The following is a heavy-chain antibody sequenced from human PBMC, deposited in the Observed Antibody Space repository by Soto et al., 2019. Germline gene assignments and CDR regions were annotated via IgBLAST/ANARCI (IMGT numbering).Heavy chain of an antibody. D-gene: IGHD3-22*01. J-gene: IGHJ4*02. CDR1: GGSISGRNW. CDR2: VFHSGDT. V-gene: IGHV4-4*02. Sequence: QVQLQESGPGLVKPSGTLSLTCVVSGGSISGRNWWSWVRQAPGKGLEWIGEVFHSGDTTYTPSLRSRVTISVDKSKNQFSLKLKSVTAADTAFYYCARLIYDSRLNYFYFDFWGQGALVTVSS. CDR3: ARLIYDSRLNYFYFDF.